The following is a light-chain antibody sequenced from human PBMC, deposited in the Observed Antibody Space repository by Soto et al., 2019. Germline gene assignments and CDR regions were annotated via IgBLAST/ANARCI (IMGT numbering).Light chain of an antibody. CDR1: QSVLYSTNNKNY. V-gene: IGKV4-1*01. CDR3: QQYFSTPRT. J-gene: IGKJ1*01. Sequence: DIVMTQSPDSLAVSLGERATIDCKSSQSVLYSTNNKNYLTWYQHKPGQPPKLLIYWASIRDSGVPDRFSGSGYGKDFPLTISSLQAEDVAVYYCQQYFSTPRTFGQGTKVEIK. CDR2: WAS.